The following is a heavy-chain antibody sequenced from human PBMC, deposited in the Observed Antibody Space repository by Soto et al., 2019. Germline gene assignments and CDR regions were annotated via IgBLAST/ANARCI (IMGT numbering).Heavy chain of an antibody. CDR2: IGGSGGTT. CDR1: GFTFGNHA. J-gene: IGHJ4*02. D-gene: IGHD3-10*01. CDR3: AKDPYYY. V-gene: IGHV3-23*01. Sequence: TGGSLRLSCAASGFTFGNHAMSWVRQAPGKGLEWVSTIGGSGGTTYYADSVKGRFTISRDNSKNTLYLQMNSLRAEDTAVYYCAKDPYYYWGQGTLVTVSS.